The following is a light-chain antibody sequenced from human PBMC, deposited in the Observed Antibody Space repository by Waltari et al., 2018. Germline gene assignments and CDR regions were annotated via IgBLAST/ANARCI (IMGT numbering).Light chain of an antibody. Sequence: QSALTQPRSVSGPPGQSVTLSCTGTSSDVGLYDFLSWYQQHPGKAPKLIMYYVSQRPAGVPDRFSGSKSGNTASLTITGLQAEDEAEYYCCSHAGSDTFWVFGGGTKVTVL. CDR3: CSHAGSDTFWV. J-gene: IGLJ3*02. V-gene: IGLV2-11*01. CDR1: SSDVGLYDF. CDR2: YVS.